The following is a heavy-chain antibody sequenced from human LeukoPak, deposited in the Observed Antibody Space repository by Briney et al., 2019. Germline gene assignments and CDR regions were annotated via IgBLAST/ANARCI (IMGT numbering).Heavy chain of an antibody. Sequence: PGGSLKLSCAASGFTVSSNYMSWVRQAPGQGLELVANIKTDGSEKNYVDSVKGRLTNSTNNAKTSQDLQMNSLRAEDTAVYYCARDVVEPYSSGWYQVLNYYYYMDVWGKGTTVTVSS. CDR2: IKTDGSEK. V-gene: IGHV3-7*01. J-gene: IGHJ6*03. CDR3: ARDVVEPYSSGWYQVLNYYYYMDV. D-gene: IGHD6-19*01. CDR1: GFTVSSNY.